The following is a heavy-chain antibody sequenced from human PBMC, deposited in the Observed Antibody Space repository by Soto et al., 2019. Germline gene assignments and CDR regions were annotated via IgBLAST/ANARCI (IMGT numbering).Heavy chain of an antibody. CDR2: TYYRSKWYN. CDR3: AGDQGPTYSSGTYFDY. D-gene: IGHD6-19*01. Sequence: SQTLSLTCAISGDSVSSNSAAWNWIRQSPSKGLEWLGRTYYRSKWYNDYAVSVKGRITINPDTSKNQFSLQLTSVTPEDTAVYYCAGDQGPTYSSGTYFDYWGQGTLVTVSS. J-gene: IGHJ4*02. CDR1: GDSVSSNSAA. V-gene: IGHV6-1*01.